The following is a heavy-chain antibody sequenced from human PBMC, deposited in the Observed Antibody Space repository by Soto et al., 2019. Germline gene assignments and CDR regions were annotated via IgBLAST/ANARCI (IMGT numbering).Heavy chain of an antibody. Sequence: GGSLRLSCAASGFTFSSYAMHWVRQAPGKGLEWVAVISYDGSNKYYADSVKGRFTISRDNSKNTLYLQMNSLRAEDTAVYYCARDQEGSSSFTSGFDPWGQGTLVTVSS. CDR3: ARDQEGSSSFTSGFDP. CDR1: GFTFSSYA. CDR2: ISYDGSNK. J-gene: IGHJ5*02. D-gene: IGHD6-6*01. V-gene: IGHV3-30-3*01.